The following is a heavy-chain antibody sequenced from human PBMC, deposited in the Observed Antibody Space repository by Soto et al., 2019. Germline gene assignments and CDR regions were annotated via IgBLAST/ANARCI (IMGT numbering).Heavy chain of an antibody. CDR1: GGSISSGGYY. Sequence: QVQLQESGPGLVKPSQTLSLTCTVSGGSISSGGYYWSWIRQHPGKGLEGIGNIYYSGSTYYNPSLKSRVTISVDTSKNQFSLKLSSVTAADTAVYYCAREGGGGSYYPAFDIWGQGTMVTVSS. V-gene: IGHV4-31*03. CDR2: IYYSGST. CDR3: AREGGGGSYYPAFDI. J-gene: IGHJ3*02. D-gene: IGHD1-26*01.